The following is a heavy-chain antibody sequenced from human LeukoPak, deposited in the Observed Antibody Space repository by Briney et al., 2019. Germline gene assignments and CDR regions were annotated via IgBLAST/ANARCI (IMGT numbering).Heavy chain of an antibody. V-gene: IGHV4-59*01. CDR3: ARGVWEQLVLYYYYHMDV. D-gene: IGHD6-13*01. CDR1: GGPISSYY. CDR2: IYYSGST. Sequence: SETLSLTCTVSGGPISSYYWSWIRQPPGKGLEWIGYIYYSGSTNYNPSLKSRVTISVDTSKNQFSLKLSSVTAADTAVYYWARGVWEQLVLYYYYHMDVWGKGTTVTVSS. J-gene: IGHJ6*03.